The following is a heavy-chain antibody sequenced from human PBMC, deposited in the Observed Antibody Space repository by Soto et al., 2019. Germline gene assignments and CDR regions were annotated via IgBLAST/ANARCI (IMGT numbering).Heavy chain of an antibody. J-gene: IGHJ3*02. CDR2: ISSSSSYI. Sequence: GGSLRLSCAASGFTFSSYSMNWVRQAPGKGLEWVSSISSSSSYIYYADSVKGRFTISRDNAKNSLYLQMNSLRAEDTAVYYCATSKDHPVVVAAVDAFDIWGQGTMVTVSS. D-gene: IGHD2-15*01. V-gene: IGHV3-21*01. CDR1: GFTFSSYS. CDR3: ATSKDHPVVVAAVDAFDI.